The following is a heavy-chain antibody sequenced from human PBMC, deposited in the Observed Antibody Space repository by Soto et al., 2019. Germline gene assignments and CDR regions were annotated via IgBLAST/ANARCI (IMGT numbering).Heavy chain of an antibody. CDR3: ARGTGAVRGANYYYYGMDV. CDR1: GGSISSYY. V-gene: IGHV4-59*01. Sequence: PSETLSLTCTVSGGSISSYYWSWIRQPPGKGLEWIGYIYYSGSTNYNPSLKSRVTISVDTSKNQFSLKLSSVTAADTAVYYCARGTGAVRGANYYYYGMDVWGQGTADTVSS. D-gene: IGHD3-10*01. J-gene: IGHJ6*02. CDR2: IYYSGST.